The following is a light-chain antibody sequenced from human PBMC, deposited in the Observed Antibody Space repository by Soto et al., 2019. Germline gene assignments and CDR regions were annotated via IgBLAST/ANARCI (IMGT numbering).Light chain of an antibody. V-gene: IGKV3-15*01. CDR2: GAS. CDR3: QQYNNWPQT. J-gene: IGKJ1*01. CDR1: QSVSSY. Sequence: IEMSQAPATVSVTPGERATLSCRASQSVSSYLAWCQQKPGQAPRLLIYGASTRATGIPARFSGSGSGTEFTLTISSLQSEDFAVYYCQQYNNWPQTFGQGTKVDI.